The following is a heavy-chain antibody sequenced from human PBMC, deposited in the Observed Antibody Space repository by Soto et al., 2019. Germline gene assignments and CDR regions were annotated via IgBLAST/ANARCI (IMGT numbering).Heavy chain of an antibody. CDR1: GYSFTSYW. CDR3: ARHIPNLYYSLTGYYSFWFDP. J-gene: IGHJ5*02. Sequence: GESLKISCKGSGYSFTSYWIGWVRQMPGKGLEWMGIIYPGDSDTRYSPSFQGQVTISADKSISTAYLQWSSLKASDTAMYYCARHIPNLYYSLTGYYSFWFDPWGQGTLVTVAS. CDR2: IYPGDSDT. D-gene: IGHD3-9*01. V-gene: IGHV5-51*01.